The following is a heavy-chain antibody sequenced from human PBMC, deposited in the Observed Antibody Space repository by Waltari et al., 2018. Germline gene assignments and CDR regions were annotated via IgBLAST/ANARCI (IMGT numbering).Heavy chain of an antibody. CDR2: INPNSCSP. CDR3: VLRFLEWLLPDDY. J-gene: IGHJ4*02. D-gene: IGHD3-3*01. Sequence: QVQLVQSGAEVKKPGASVKVSCKASGYTFTGYYMHWVRQAPGQGLEGMVRINPNSCSPNYAQNFQGRVTMTRDTSISTAYMELSRLRSDDTAVYYCVLRFLEWLLPDDYWGQGTLVTVSS. V-gene: IGHV1-2*06. CDR1: GYTFTGYY.